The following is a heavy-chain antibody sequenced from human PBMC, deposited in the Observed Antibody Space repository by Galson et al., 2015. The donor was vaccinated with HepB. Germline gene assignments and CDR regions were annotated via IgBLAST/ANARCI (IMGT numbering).Heavy chain of an antibody. D-gene: IGHD3-22*01. J-gene: IGHJ4*02. CDR3: ARPPLNYYDSSGYYGYFDY. V-gene: IGHV3-30-3*01. CDR1: GFTSSSYA. Sequence: SLRLSCAASGFTSSSYAMHWARQAPGKGLEWVAFISFDSNNKYYADSVKGRFTISRDNSKNTLYLQMNSLRAEDTAVYYCARPPLNYYDSSGYYGYFDYWGQGALVTVSS. CDR2: ISFDSNNK.